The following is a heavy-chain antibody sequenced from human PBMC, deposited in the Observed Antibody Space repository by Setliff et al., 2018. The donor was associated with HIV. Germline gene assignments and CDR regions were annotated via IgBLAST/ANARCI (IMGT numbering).Heavy chain of an antibody. CDR3: ARWYGFHSSSSVLGF. CDR1: GYTLRRHG. Sequence: GASVKVSCKASGYTLRRHGISWVRQAPGQGLEWMGWISAYNGNTNYAQKFQGRVTLTTDTSTSTAYMELRSLRSDDTAVYYCARWYGFHSSSSVLGFWGQGTLVTVSS. J-gene: IGHJ4*02. V-gene: IGHV1-18*01. D-gene: IGHD6-6*01. CDR2: ISAYNGNT.